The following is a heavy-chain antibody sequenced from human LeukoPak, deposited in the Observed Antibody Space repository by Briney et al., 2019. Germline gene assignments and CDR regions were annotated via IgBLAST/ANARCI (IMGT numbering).Heavy chain of an antibody. CDR2: IIGSGGST. CDR3: AKQWSIVGPTPDYFDY. D-gene: IGHD1-26*01. V-gene: IGHV3-23*01. Sequence: GGSLRLSCAASGFTFSSYAMSWVRQAPGKGLEWVSSIIGSGGSTYYADSVKGRFTISRDNSKKPLYLQMNSLRGEDTAVYYCAKQWSIVGPTPDYFDYWGQGTLVSVSS. CDR1: GFTFSSYA. J-gene: IGHJ4*02.